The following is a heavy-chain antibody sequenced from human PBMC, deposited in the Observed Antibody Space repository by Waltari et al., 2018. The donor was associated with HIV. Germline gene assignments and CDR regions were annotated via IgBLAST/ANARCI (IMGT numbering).Heavy chain of an antibody. V-gene: IGHV3-21*01. CDR1: GFTFSSYS. CDR2: ISSSSSYI. J-gene: IGHJ6*02. Sequence: EVQLVESGGGLVKPGGSLRLSCASSGFTFSSYSMNWVRQAPGKGLEWVSSISSSSSYIYYADSVKGRFTISRDNAKNSLYLQMNSLRAEDTAVYYCARDSLKRGMDVWGQGTTVTVSS. CDR3: ARDSLKRGMDV.